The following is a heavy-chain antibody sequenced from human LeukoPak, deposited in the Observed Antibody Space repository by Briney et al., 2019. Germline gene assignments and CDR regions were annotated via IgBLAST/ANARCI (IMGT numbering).Heavy chain of an antibody. V-gene: IGHV4-4*07. CDR1: GGSISSYY. J-gene: IGHJ2*01. CDR3: ATVLSTSYFDL. Sequence: PSETLSLTCSVSGGSISSYYWSWIRQHAGKGLEWIGRIYTSGSTSYNPSLKSRVTISVDKPKNQFSLKLSSVTAADTAVYYCATVLSTSYFDLWGRGTLVTVSS. D-gene: IGHD2-8*02. CDR2: IYTSGST.